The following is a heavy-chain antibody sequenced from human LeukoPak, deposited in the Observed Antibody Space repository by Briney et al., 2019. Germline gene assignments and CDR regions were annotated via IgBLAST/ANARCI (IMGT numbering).Heavy chain of an antibody. CDR2: INHSGTT. Sequence: SETLSLTCTVSGGSISSYYWSWIRQPPGKGLEWIGEINHSGTTNYNPSLKSRVTMSVDTSKDQFSLKLMSVTAADTGVYYCARRRKVVRAGFDYWGQGTRVIVSS. CDR3: ARRRKVVRAGFDY. CDR1: GGSISSYY. D-gene: IGHD2-21*01. J-gene: IGHJ4*02. V-gene: IGHV4-34*01.